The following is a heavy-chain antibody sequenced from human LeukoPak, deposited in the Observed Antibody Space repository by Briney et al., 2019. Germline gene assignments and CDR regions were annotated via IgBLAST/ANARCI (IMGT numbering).Heavy chain of an antibody. Sequence: SETLSLTCTVSGGSISSSSYYWGWIRQPPGKGLEWIGSIYYSGSTYYNPSLKSRVTISVDTSKNQFSLKLSSVTAADTAVYYCARHVGVDIVATILGFDYWGQGTLVTVSS. J-gene: IGHJ4*02. V-gene: IGHV4-39*01. CDR1: GGSISSSSYY. CDR3: ARHVGVDIVATILGFDY. CDR2: IYYSGST. D-gene: IGHD5-12*01.